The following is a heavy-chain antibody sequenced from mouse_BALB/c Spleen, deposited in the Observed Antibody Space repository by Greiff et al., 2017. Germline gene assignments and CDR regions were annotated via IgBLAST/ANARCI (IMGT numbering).Heavy chain of an antibody. CDR1: GDSITSGY. CDR2: ISYSGST. V-gene: IGHV3-8*02. J-gene: IGHJ3*01. Sequence: EVKLMESGPSLVKPSQTLSLTCSVTGDSITSGYWNWIRKFPGNKLEYMGYISYSGSTYYNPSLKSRISITRDTSKNQYYLQLNSVTTEDTATYYCASLSTVITTTGFAYWGQGTLVTVSA. CDR3: ASLSTVITTTGFAY. D-gene: IGHD2-4*01.